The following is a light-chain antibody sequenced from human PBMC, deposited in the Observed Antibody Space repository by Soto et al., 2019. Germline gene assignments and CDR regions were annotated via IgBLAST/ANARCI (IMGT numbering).Light chain of an antibody. CDR1: QSLLHSDGHHY. CDR3: MQPLENFRT. Sequence: ENVMTQSPLTLPVTPGEPASISCRSSQSLLHSDGHHYVDWYMQKPGQSPHLLIYLGSNRASGVPDRFSGSGSDTYFTLEISRVEADDVGVYYCMQPLENFRTFGQGTKVDIK. J-gene: IGKJ1*01. V-gene: IGKV2-28*01. CDR2: LGS.